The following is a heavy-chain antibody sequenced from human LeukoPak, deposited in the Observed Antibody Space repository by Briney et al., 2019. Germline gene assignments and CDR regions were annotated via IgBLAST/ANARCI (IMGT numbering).Heavy chain of an antibody. CDR3: ARVNGCSGGSCRSRNAIPYLDY. CDR1: GYTFTGYY. Sequence: GASVKVSCKASGYTFTGYYMHWVRQAPGQGLEWMGWINPNSGGTNYAQKFQGRVTMTRDTSISTAYMELSRLRSDDTAVYYCARVNGCSGGSCRSRNAIPYLDYWGQGTLVTVSS. CDR2: INPNSGGT. V-gene: IGHV1-2*02. J-gene: IGHJ4*02. D-gene: IGHD2-15*01.